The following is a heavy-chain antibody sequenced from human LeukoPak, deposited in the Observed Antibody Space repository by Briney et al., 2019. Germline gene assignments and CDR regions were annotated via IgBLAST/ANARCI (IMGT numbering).Heavy chain of an antibody. V-gene: IGHV4-34*01. D-gene: IGHD2-15*01. CDR1: GGSFSGYY. CDR2: INHSGST. CDR3: ATDADCSGGSCYFDY. Sequence: RPSETLSLTCAVYGGSFSGYYWSWIRQPPGKGLEWIGEINHSGSTNYNPSLKSRVTISVDTSKNQFSLKLSSVTAADTAVYYCATDADCSGGSCYFDYWGQGTLVTVSS. J-gene: IGHJ4*02.